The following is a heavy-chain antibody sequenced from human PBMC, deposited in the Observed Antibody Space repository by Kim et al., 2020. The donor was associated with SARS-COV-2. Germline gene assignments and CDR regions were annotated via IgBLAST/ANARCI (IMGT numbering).Heavy chain of an antibody. D-gene: IGHD6-13*01. J-gene: IGHJ5*02. CDR1: GFTFSSYA. CDR2: ISYDGSNK. Sequence: GGSLRLSCAASGFTFSSYAMHWVRQAPGKGLEWVAVISYDGSNKYYADSVKGRFTISRDNSKNTLYLQMNSLRAEDTAVYYCARDHGIAAAGWLDPWGQGTLVTVSS. CDR3: ARDHGIAAAGWLDP. V-gene: IGHV3-30*04.